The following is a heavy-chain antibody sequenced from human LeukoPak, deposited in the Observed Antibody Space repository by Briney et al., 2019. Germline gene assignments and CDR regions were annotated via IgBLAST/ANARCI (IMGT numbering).Heavy chain of an antibody. Sequence: GGSLRLSCAASGFTFSSYSMNWVRQAPGKGLEWASGIRGSGGSTYYADSVKGRFTISRDNSKNRLYLQMNSLRAEDTAVYYCAKRTDGDGDLDYWGQGTLVTVSS. CDR1: GFTFSSYS. J-gene: IGHJ4*02. V-gene: IGHV3-23*01. CDR3: AKRTDGDGDLDY. CDR2: IRGSGGST. D-gene: IGHD2-21*02.